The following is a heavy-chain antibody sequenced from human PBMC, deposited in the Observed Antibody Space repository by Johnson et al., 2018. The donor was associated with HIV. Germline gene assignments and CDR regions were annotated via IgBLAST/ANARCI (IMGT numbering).Heavy chain of an antibody. CDR2: INSDGSST. D-gene: IGHD7-27*01. J-gene: IGHJ3*02. V-gene: IGHV3-74*02. CDR3: ARVKSYGNWGSRKGGRESRAAFDI. Sequence: VHLVESGGGLVQPGGSLRLSCAASGFTFSSYWMHWVRQAPGKGLVWVSRINSDGSSTSYADSVKGRFTISRDNSKNTLYLQMNSLRAEDTAVYYCARVKSYGNWGSRKGGRESRAAFDIWGQGTMVTVSS. CDR1: GFTFSSYW.